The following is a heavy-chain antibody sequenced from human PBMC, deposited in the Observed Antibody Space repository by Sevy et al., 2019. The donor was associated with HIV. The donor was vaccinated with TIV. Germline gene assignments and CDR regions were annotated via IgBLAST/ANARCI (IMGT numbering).Heavy chain of an antibody. Sequence: VGSLRLSCAASGFTFSSYSMNWVRQAPGKELEWVSSISSSSSYIYYADSVKGRFTISRDNAKNSLYLQMNSLRAEDTAVYHCARDRGNMGGVLRYFDWDSDAFDIWGQGTMVTVSS. CDR3: ARDRGNMGGVLRYFDWDSDAFDI. CDR2: ISSSSSYI. CDR1: GFTFSSYS. V-gene: IGHV3-21*01. J-gene: IGHJ3*02. D-gene: IGHD3-9*01.